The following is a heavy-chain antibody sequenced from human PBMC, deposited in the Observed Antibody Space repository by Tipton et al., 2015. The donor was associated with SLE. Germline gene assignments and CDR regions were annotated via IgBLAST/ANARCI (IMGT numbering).Heavy chain of an antibody. CDR2: IWYDGSNK. J-gene: IGHJ6*02. CDR1: GFTFSSYG. V-gene: IGHV3-33*01. D-gene: IGHD6-13*01. CDR3: ARGSSSSWLYCYYYGMDV. Sequence: RSLRLSCAASGFTFSSYGMHWVRQAPGKGLEWVAVIWYDGSNKYYADSVKGRFTISRDNSKNTLYLQMNSLRAEDTAVYYCARGSSSSWLYCYYYGMDVWGQGITVTVSS.